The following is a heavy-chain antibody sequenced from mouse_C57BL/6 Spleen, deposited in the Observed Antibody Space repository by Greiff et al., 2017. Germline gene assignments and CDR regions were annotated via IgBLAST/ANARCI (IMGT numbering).Heavy chain of an antibody. Sequence: QVQLQQPGAELVKPGASVKLSCKASGYTFTSYWMQWVKQRPGQGLEWIGEIDPYDSYTNYNQKFKGKATLTVDTSSSTAYMQLSSLTSEDSAVYYFARDCARSVGDYWGQGTTLTVSS. CDR3: ARDCARSVGDY. CDR2: IDPYDSYT. J-gene: IGHJ2*01. D-gene: IGHD1-1*01. CDR1: GYTFTSYW. V-gene: IGHV1-50*01.